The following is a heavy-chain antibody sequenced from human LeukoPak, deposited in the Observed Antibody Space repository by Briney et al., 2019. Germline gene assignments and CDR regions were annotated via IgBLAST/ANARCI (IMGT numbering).Heavy chain of an antibody. CDR1: GFTFSSYG. D-gene: IGHD2-15*01. J-gene: IGHJ4*02. CDR3: AKDEGRLGYCSGGSCYDPAH. CDR2: IRCEGSNK. Sequence: SGGSLRLSCAASGFTFSSYGMHWVRQAPGKGLEWVACIRCEGSNKYYADSVKGRFTISSDNSKNTLYLQMNSLRAEDTAVYYCAKDEGRLGYCSGGSCYDPAHWGQGTLVTVSS. V-gene: IGHV3-30*02.